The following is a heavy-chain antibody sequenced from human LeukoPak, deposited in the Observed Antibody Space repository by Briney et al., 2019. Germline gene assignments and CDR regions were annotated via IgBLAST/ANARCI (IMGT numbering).Heavy chain of an antibody. CDR2: ISSSGSTI. D-gene: IGHD1-26*01. CDR1: GFTFSDYY. V-gene: IGHV3-11*01. J-gene: IGHJ4*02. Sequence: GGSLRLSCAASGFTFSDYYMSWIRQAPGKGLEWVSYISSSGSTIYYADSVKGRFTISRDDSRNTLYLQMNSLRGDDTAVYYCAKDVGKWESLHFFDYWGQGTLVTVSS. CDR3: AKDVGKWESLHFFDY.